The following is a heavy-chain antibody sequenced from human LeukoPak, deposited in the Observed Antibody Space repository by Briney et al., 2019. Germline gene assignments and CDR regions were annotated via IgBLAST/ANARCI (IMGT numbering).Heavy chain of an antibody. J-gene: IGHJ4*02. CDR2: INPSGGST. CDR1: GYTFTSYY. CDR3: ARPYCSGGSCHDYFDY. D-gene: IGHD2-15*01. V-gene: IGHV1-46*01. Sequence: GASVKVSCKASGYTFTSYYMHWVRQAPGQGLEWMGIINPSGGSTSYAQKFQGRVTMTRDTSTSTVYMELSSLRSEDTAVYYCARPYCSGGSCHDYFDYWGQGTLVTVSS.